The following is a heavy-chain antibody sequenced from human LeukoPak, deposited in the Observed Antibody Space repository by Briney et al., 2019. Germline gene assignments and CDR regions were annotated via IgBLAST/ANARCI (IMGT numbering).Heavy chain of an antibody. J-gene: IGHJ4*02. Sequence: GGSLRLSCAASGFTFSSYGMHWVRQAPSKGLEWVAFIRYDGSNKYYADSVKGRFTISRDNSKNTLYLQMNSLRAEDTAVYYCAKDPDSSGYGDYWGQGTLVTVSS. CDR3: AKDPDSSGYGDY. D-gene: IGHD3-22*01. CDR2: IRYDGSNK. CDR1: GFTFSSYG. V-gene: IGHV3-30*02.